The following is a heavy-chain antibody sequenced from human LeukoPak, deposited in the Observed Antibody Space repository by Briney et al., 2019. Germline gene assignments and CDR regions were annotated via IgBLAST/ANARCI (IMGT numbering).Heavy chain of an antibody. Sequence: SVKVSCKASGGTFSSYAISWVRQAPGQGLEWMGRIIPIFDIANYAQKFQGRVTITADKSTSTAYMELSSLRSEDTAVYYCARALVRGVMFYYYYGMDVWGQGTTVTVSS. CDR2: IIPIFDIA. J-gene: IGHJ6*02. CDR1: GGTFSSYA. V-gene: IGHV1-69*04. D-gene: IGHD3-10*02. CDR3: ARALVRGVMFYYYYGMDV.